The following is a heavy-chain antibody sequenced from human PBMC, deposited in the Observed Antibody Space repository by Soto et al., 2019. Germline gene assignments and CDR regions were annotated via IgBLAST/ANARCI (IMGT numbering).Heavy chain of an antibody. D-gene: IGHD3-3*01. J-gene: IGHJ5*02. CDR2: IYHSGST. CDR3: ARGNDFWSGYSSYNWFDP. V-gene: IGHV4-30-2*01. CDR1: GGSISSGGYS. Sequence: SETLSLTCAVSGGSISSGGYSWSWIRQPPGKGLEWIGYIYHSGSTYCNPSLKSRVTISVDRSKNQFSLKLSSVTAADTAVYYCARGNDFWSGYSSYNWFDPWGQGTLVTVSS.